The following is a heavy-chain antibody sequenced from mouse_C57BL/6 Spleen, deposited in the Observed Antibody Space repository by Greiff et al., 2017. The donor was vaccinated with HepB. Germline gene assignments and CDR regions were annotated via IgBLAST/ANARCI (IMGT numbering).Heavy chain of an antibody. CDR1: GYTFISYW. CDR2: IYPGSGST. J-gene: IGHJ2*02. CDR3: ASYCYGSCYIDY. Sequence: LQPGGEIVKPGASVKMSCKASGYTFISYWLTWVKQRPGQGLGWIGDIYPGSGSTNYNEKFKIKTTLTVDTSSSTDYMQLSSLTSEDSAVYYCASYCYGSCYIDYWGQGTSLTVSS. D-gene: IGHD1-1*01. V-gene: IGHV1-55*01.